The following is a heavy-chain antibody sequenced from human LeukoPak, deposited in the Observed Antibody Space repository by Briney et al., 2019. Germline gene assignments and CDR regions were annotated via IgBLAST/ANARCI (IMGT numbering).Heavy chain of an antibody. CDR1: GDSITSNKYY. CDR2: VFYSGNT. Sequence: SETLSLTCAVSGDSITSNKYYWGWIRQPPGKGLEWIGYVFYSGNTYYNPSLKSRVTISVDTSKNQFSLKLSSVTAADTAVYYCASLSCGADCYIPSHGFDIWGQGTMVSVSS. D-gene: IGHD2-21*02. V-gene: IGHV4-39*01. J-gene: IGHJ3*02. CDR3: ASLSCGADCYIPSHGFDI.